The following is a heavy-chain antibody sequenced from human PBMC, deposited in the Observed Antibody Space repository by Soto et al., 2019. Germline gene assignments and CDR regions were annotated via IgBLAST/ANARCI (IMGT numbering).Heavy chain of an antibody. CDR1: GGSMSSYY. D-gene: IGHD6-6*01. Sequence: SETLSLTCTVSGGSMSSYYWSWIRQPPGKGLEWIGYIYYSGSTNYNPSLKSRVTISVDTSKNQFSLKLSSVTAADTAVYYCARGGSSIAAHPSNYGMDVWGQGTTVTAP. CDR2: IYYSGST. V-gene: IGHV4-59*01. J-gene: IGHJ6*02. CDR3: ARGGSSIAAHPSNYGMDV.